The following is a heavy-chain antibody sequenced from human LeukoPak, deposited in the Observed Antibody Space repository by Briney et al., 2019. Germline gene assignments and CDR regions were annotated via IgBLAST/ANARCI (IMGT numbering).Heavy chain of an antibody. CDR1: GFTFSSYS. V-gene: IGHV4-31*02. J-gene: IGHJ4*02. CDR2: IHPSGML. CDR3: SRGLDSRKLGY. D-gene: IGHD3-22*01. Sequence: LRLSCAASGFTFSSYSFNWIRQSPGKGLEWIGSIHPSGMLYNNPSLESRVTMSRDTSKNQFSLNLNSVTAADTAVYFCSRGLDSRKLGYWGQGILVTVSS.